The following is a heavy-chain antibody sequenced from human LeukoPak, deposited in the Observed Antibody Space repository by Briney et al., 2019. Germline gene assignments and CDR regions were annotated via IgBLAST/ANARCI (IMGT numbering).Heavy chain of an antibody. Sequence: ASVKVSCKASGYTFTSYGISWVRQAPGQGLEWMGWISAYNGNTNYAQKLQGRVTMTTDTSTSTAYMELRSLRSDDTAVYYCATINTAMVGYYGMDVWGQGTTVTVSS. CDR1: GYTFTSYG. CDR3: ATINTAMVGYYGMDV. V-gene: IGHV1-18*01. D-gene: IGHD5-18*01. CDR2: ISAYNGNT. J-gene: IGHJ6*02.